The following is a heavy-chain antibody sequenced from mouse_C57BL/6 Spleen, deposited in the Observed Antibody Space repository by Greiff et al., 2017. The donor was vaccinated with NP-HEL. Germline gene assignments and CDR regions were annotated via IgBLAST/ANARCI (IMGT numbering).Heavy chain of an antibody. J-gene: IGHJ1*03. CDR2: ISSGGDYT. V-gene: IGHV5-9-1*02. CDR1: GFTFSSYA. D-gene: IGHD1-1*01. Sequence: EVMLVESGEGLVKPGGSLKLSCAASGFTFSSYAMSWVRQTPEKRLEWVAYISSGGDYTYYADTVKGRFTISRDNARNTLYLQMSSLKSEDTAMYYCTRDPSHYYGSSYGYFDVWGTGTTVTVSS. CDR3: TRDPSHYYGSSYGYFDV.